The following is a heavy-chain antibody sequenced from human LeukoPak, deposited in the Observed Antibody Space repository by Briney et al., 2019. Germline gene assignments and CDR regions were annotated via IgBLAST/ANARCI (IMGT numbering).Heavy chain of an antibody. CDR3: ARDPNSLNYGHYYYYGMDV. CDR2: IIPIFGTA. D-gene: IGHD3-16*01. V-gene: IGHV1-69*13. J-gene: IGHJ6*02. Sequence: SVKVSCKASGYTFTSYGISWVRQAPGQGLEWMGGIIPIFGTANYAQKFQGRVTITADESTSTAYMELSSPRSEDTAVYYCARDPNSLNYGHYYYYGMDVWGQGTTVTVSS. CDR1: GYTFTSYG.